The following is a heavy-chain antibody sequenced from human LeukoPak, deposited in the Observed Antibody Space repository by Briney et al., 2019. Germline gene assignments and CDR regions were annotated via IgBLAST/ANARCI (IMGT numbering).Heavy chain of an antibody. CDR1: GFTFSSYE. CDR3: ARSIGSGH. CDR2: IKQDGSEK. V-gene: IGHV3-7*01. D-gene: IGHD6-6*01. Sequence: GGSLRLSCAASGFTFSSYEMNWVRQAPGKGLEWVANIKQDGSEKYYVDSVKGRFTISRDNAKNSLYLQMNSLRAEDTAVYYCARSIGSGHWGQGTLVTVSS. J-gene: IGHJ4*02.